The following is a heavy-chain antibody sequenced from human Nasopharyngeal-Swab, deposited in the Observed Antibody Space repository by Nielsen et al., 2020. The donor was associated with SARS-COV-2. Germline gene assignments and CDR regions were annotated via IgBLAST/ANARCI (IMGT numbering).Heavy chain of an antibody. Sequence: ASVTVSCKASGYTFTGYYMHWVRQAPGQGLEWMGWINPNSGGTNYAQKFQGWVTMTRDTSISTAYMELSRLRSDDTAVYYCARCGVIPAAMPYYYGMDVWGQGTTVTVSS. V-gene: IGHV1-2*04. D-gene: IGHD2-2*01. CDR2: INPNSGGT. CDR3: ARCGVIPAAMPYYYGMDV. CDR1: GYTFTGYY. J-gene: IGHJ6*02.